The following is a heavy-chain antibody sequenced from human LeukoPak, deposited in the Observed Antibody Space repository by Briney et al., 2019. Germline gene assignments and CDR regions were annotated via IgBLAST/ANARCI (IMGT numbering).Heavy chain of an antibody. CDR1: GYTFTSYW. CDR2: IYPGDSDT. D-gene: IGHD3-22*01. V-gene: IGHV5-51*01. J-gene: IGHJ5*02. Sequence: LGESLKISCKGSGYTFTSYWIGWARQMPGKGLEWMGIIYPGDSDTRYSPSFQGQVTISADKSIATAYLQWSSLKSSDSAMYYCASGLFYYDTSGYYHWGQGTLVTVSS. CDR3: ASGLFYYDTSGYYH.